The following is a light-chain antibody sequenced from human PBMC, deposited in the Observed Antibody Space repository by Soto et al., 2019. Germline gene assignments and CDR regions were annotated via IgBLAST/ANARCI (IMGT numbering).Light chain of an antibody. CDR3: QQYGSSPGT. V-gene: IGKV3-20*01. J-gene: IGKJ1*01. Sequence: ENVMTQSPATLSVSPGERATLSCRASQDIKSHLSCYQQKPVQAPRLLISLSSPRACVCRDRFSGCGSGTDIALTISRVEPEDFAIYFCQQYGSSPGTFGQGTKVDIK. CDR1: QDIKSH. CDR2: LSS.